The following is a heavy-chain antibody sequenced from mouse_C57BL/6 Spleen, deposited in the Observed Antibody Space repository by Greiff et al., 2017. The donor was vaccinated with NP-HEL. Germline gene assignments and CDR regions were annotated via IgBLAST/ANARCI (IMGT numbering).Heavy chain of an antibody. CDR3: ARLGEYAMDY. V-gene: IGHV1-69*01. J-gene: IGHJ4*01. D-gene: IGHD4-1*01. Sequence: VQLQQPGAELVMPGASVKLSCKASGYTFTSYWMHWVKQRPGQGLEWIGEIDPADSYTNYNQKFKGKSTLTVDKSSSTAYMQLSSLTSEDSAVYYCARLGEYAMDYWGQGTSVTVAS. CDR2: IDPADSYT. CDR1: GYTFTSYW.